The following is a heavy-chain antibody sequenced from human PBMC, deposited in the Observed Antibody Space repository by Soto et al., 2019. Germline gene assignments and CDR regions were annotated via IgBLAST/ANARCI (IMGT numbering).Heavy chain of an antibody. D-gene: IGHD3-10*01. CDR3: AKYYYGSGSYYKRTAFDI. CDR1: GFTFSSYA. Sequence: GGSLRLSCAASGFTFSSYAMSWVRQAPGKGLEWVSAISGSGGSTYYADSVKGRFTISRDNSKNTLYLQMNSLRAEDTAVYYCAKYYYGSGSYYKRTAFDIWGQGTMVTVSS. CDR2: ISGSGGST. J-gene: IGHJ3*02. V-gene: IGHV3-23*01.